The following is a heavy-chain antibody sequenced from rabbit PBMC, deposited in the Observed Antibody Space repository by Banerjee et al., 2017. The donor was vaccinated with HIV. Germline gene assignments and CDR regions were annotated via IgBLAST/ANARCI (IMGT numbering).Heavy chain of an antibody. CDR3: ARDLVGVIGWNFYL. Sequence: QSLEESGGGLVKPGGNLTLTCKASGFTISGSYYMCWVRQAPGKGLEWIACISAGSSANTYHAGWAKGRFTISKTSSTTVTLQMTSLTVADRAAYFCARDLVGVIGWNFYLWGPGTLVTVS. CDR1: GFTISGSYY. CDR2: ISAGSSANT. D-gene: IGHD1-1*01. V-gene: IGHV1S40*01. J-gene: IGHJ6*01.